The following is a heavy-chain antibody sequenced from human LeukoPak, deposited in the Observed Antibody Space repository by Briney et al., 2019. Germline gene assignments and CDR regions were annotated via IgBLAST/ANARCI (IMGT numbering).Heavy chain of an antibody. Sequence: PGGSLRLSCAASGFTFSSYWMSWVRQAPGKGLEWVANIKQDVSEKFYVDSVKGRFTISRDNDKNSLCLQMNSLRAEDTAVYYCAKDTYYSYDRSGYYVFEYWGQGALVTVSS. V-gene: IGHV3-7*01. CDR2: IKQDVSEK. CDR1: GFTFSSYW. CDR3: AKDTYYSYDRSGYYVFEY. J-gene: IGHJ4*02. D-gene: IGHD3-22*01.